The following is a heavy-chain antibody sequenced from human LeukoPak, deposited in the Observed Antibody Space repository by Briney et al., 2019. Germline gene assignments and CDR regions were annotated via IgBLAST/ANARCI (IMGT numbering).Heavy chain of an antibody. Sequence: SETLSLTCTVSGGSISSNSYYWGWIRQPPGKGLEWIGSIYYSGSTYYNPSLKSRVTISVDTSKNQFSLKLSSVTAADTAVYYCARGRWFGELLNWGQGTLVTVSS. V-gene: IGHV4-39*01. J-gene: IGHJ4*02. CDR3: ARGRWFGELLN. CDR1: GGSISSNSYY. CDR2: IYYSGST. D-gene: IGHD3-10*01.